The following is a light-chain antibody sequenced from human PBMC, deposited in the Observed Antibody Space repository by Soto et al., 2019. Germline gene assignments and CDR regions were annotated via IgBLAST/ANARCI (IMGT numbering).Light chain of an antibody. J-gene: IGKJ5*01. CDR2: VAS. CDR1: QSVDSSY. Sequence: EIVLTQSPGTLSLSPGERATLSCRASQSVDSSYLAWYQQKPGQAPRLLIYVASARATGIPDRFSGSGSGTDFTLTISRLEPEDFAVYYCQQYGSSPITFGQGTRLEIK. CDR3: QQYGSSPIT. V-gene: IGKV3-20*01.